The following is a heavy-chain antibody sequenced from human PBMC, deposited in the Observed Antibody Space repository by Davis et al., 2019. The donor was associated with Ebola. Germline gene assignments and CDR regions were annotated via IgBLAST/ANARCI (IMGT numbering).Heavy chain of an antibody. V-gene: IGHV4-31*03. Sequence: LRLSCTVSGGSIGSGGYYWSWIRQHPAKGLEWMGYISSSGDTKYNPSLKSRLFMSLDTSQNQFSLQLNSVTAADTAVYFCARDLTSWGRGTLVTVSS. CDR2: ISSSGDT. J-gene: IGHJ5*02. CDR3: ARDLTS. CDR1: GGSIGSGGYY.